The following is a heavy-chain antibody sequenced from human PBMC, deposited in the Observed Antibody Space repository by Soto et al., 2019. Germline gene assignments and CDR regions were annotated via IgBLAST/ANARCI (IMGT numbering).Heavy chain of an antibody. CDR2: VKTKADGGTT. J-gene: IGHJ4*02. Sequence: EVQLMESGGGLVKPGGSLRLSCVASGFNFSDAWMNWVRQAPGKGLEWVGHVKTKADGGTTEYAASVKGRFIVSRDDSRNTLYLQMNSLKSEDTAMYYCTTLGPSWGKGTLVVVS. CDR3: TTLGPS. CDR1: GFNFSDAW. V-gene: IGHV3-15*07.